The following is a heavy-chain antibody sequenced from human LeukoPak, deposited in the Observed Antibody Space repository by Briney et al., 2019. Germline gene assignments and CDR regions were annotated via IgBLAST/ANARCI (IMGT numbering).Heavy chain of an antibody. CDR1: GFTFSSYA. Sequence: PGGSLRLSCAASGFTFSSYAMSWVRQAPGKGLEWVSAISGSGSSTYYADSVKGRFTISRDNSKNTLYLQMNSLRAEGTAVYYCAKARGYSYGPFDYWGQGTLVTISS. CDR3: AKARGYSYGPFDY. J-gene: IGHJ4*02. D-gene: IGHD5-18*01. V-gene: IGHV3-23*01. CDR2: ISGSGSST.